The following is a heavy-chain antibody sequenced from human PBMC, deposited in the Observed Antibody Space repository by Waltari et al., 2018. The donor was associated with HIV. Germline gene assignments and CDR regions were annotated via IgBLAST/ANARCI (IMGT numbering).Heavy chain of an antibody. D-gene: IGHD1-26*01. CDR3: ARAYSGTYRIGDY. CDR1: GFTFSKYW. Sequence: EVQLVETGGALVQPGGSLRVSCVASGFTFSKYWMTWVRRAPGKGLEWVAKRKQEGNEKNYLDSVKGRFTISRDNAKNSLYLQMNNLRDEDSATYYCARAYSGTYRIGDYWGQGTLVTVSS. J-gene: IGHJ4*02. CDR2: RKQEGNEK. V-gene: IGHV3-7*01.